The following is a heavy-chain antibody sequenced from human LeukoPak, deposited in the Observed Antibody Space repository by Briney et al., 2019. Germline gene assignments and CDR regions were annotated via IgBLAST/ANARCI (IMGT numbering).Heavy chain of an antibody. Sequence: GGSLRLSCAASGFIFSTSGMHWVRQAPGKGLEWVAAIWFDGNNKYYSDSVKGRFTIFRDNSRSILYLQMDRLRAEDTAIYYCARDFVVERGRYFDYWGQGTLVTVSS. CDR3: ARDFVVERGRYFDY. D-gene: IGHD2-15*01. V-gene: IGHV3-33*01. J-gene: IGHJ4*02. CDR1: GFIFSTSG. CDR2: IWFDGNNK.